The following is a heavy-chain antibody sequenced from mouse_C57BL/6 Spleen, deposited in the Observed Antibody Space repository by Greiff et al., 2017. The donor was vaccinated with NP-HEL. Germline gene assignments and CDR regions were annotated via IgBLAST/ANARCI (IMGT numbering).Heavy chain of an antibody. D-gene: IGHD1-1*01. CDR1: GFSLTSYG. CDR2: IWRGGST. V-gene: IGHV2-5*01. J-gene: IGHJ2*01. Sequence: QVQLQQSGPGLVQPSQSLSITCTVSGFSLTSYGVHWVRQSPGKGLEWLGVIWRGGSTDYNAAFMSRLSITKDNSKSQVFFKMNSLQADDPAIYYCAKNSGFYYGSSYDYFDYWGQGTTLTVSS. CDR3: AKNSGFYYGSSYDYFDY.